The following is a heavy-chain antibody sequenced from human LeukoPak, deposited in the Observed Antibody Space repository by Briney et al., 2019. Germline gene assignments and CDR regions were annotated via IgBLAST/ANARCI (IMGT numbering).Heavy chain of an antibody. CDR1: GFSLSTSGVG. CDR3: AHTGTDFWSGYTNWFDP. Sequence: SGPRLVKPTQTLTLTCTFSGFSLSTSGVGVGWIRQPPGKALEWLALIYWNDDKRYSPSLKSRLTITKDTSKNQVVLTMTNMDPVDTATYHCAHTGTDFWSGYTNWFDPWGQGTLVTVSS. D-gene: IGHD3-3*01. J-gene: IGHJ5*02. V-gene: IGHV2-5*01. CDR2: IYWNDDK.